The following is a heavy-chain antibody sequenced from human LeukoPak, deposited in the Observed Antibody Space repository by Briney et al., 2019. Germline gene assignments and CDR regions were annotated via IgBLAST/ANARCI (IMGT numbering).Heavy chain of an antibody. CDR1: GFTFSRYA. J-gene: IGHJ4*02. V-gene: IGHV3-23*01. D-gene: IGHD5-24*01. CDR3: AKSPYGYNMYYFDY. CDR2: ISGSGGST. Sequence: GGSLRLSCAASGFTFSRYAMSWVRQAPGKGLEWVSAISGSGGSTYYADSVKGRFTISRDNSKNTLYLQMNSLRAEDTAVYYCAKSPYGYNMYYFDYWGQGTLVTVSS.